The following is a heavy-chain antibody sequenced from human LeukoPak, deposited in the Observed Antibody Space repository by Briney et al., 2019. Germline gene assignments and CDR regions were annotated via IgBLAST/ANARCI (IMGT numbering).Heavy chain of an antibody. CDR3: VRYCSGDSCTD. D-gene: IGHD2-15*01. CDR2: INRDRSST. Sequence: GGSLRHSPAGSGFTFCSNWVHWVGPAPGMGLVWFSYINRDRSSTPYAGSVKGRYSASRDNAKNTLYLQMNRLRAEDTAIYYCVRYCSGDSCTDWGQGTLVTVFS. CDR1: GFTFCSNW. V-gene: IGHV3-74*01. J-gene: IGHJ4*02.